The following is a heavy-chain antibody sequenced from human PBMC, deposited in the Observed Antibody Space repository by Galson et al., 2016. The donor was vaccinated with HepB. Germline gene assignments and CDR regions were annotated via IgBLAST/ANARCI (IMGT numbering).Heavy chain of an antibody. Sequence: SETLSLTCDVHGGSFSGFYWSWVRQPPGKGLDWIGEINQSGRTNYNPSLKSRVTISVDTSKNQLSLNLSSVTAADTAVYYCTRAGLKYYYGMDVWGQGTTVTVSS. D-gene: IGHD3/OR15-3a*01. J-gene: IGHJ6*02. CDR3: TRAGLKYYYGMDV. CDR1: GGSFSGFY. CDR2: INQSGRT. V-gene: IGHV4-34*01.